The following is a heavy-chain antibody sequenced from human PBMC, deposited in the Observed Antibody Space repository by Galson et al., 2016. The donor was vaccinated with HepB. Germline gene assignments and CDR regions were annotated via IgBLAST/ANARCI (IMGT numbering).Heavy chain of an antibody. V-gene: IGHV3-53*01. Sequence: SLRLSCAASGFTVSSKYMSWVRQAPGKGPEWVSALYTGGNTLYADSVQGRFSISRDTSKNILYLQMRSLRADDTAVYYCARSWSYNNLTGFFDDAYFDLWGRGTLVTVSS. J-gene: IGHJ2*01. D-gene: IGHD3-9*01. CDR1: GFTVSSKY. CDR3: ARSWSYNNLTGFFDDAYFDL. CDR2: LYTGGNT.